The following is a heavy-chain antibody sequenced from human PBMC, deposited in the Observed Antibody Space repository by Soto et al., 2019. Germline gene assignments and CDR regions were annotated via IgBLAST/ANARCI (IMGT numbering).Heavy chain of an antibody. CDR1: GFTFSSYA. CDR2: ISGSGGST. D-gene: IGHD5-12*01. CDR3: ATRLGGYDSADHYFDY. J-gene: IGHJ4*02. V-gene: IGHV3-23*01. Sequence: EVQLLESGGGLVQPGGSLRLSCAASGFTFSSYAMSWVRQAPGKGLEWVSAISGSGGSTYYADSVKGRFTISRDNSKNTLYLQMNSLRAEDKAVYYCATRLGGYDSADHYFDYWGQGTLVTVSS.